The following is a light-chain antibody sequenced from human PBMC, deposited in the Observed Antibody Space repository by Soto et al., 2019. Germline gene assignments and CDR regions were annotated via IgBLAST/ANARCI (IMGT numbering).Light chain of an antibody. V-gene: IGLV2-8*01. CDR1: SSDVGGYNY. CDR2: EVI. CDR3: SSYAGSKNWV. Sequence: QSALTQPPSASGSPGQSVTISCTGTSSDVGGYNYVSWYQQYPGKAPELMIYEVIKRPSGVPDRFSGSKSANTASLTVSGLQAEDEAEYYCSSYAGSKNWVFGGGTKLTVL. J-gene: IGLJ3*02.